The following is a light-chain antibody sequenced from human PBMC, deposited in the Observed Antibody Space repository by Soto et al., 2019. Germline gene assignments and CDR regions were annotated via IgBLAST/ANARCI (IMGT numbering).Light chain of an antibody. CDR2: AAS. CDR3: LPLTTWPLVP. CDR1: QNIDKW. V-gene: IGKV1-12*01. J-gene: IGKJ5*01. Sequence: DIKMNNHRSSVSAVVSDCITVPCRVSQNIDKWIAWYQQKPGKAPKLLIYAASSLRGGVPSRFSGSVSGTDFTLDISRLQPHAFAVYYSLPLTTWPLVPFARGTRLEIK.